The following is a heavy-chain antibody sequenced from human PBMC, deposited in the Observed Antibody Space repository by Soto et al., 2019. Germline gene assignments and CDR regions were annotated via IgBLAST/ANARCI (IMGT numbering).Heavy chain of an antibody. Sequence: QVQLQESGPGLVKPSQTLSLTCTVSGGSISSGGYYWSWIRQHPGKGLEWIGYIYHSGSTYYNPSIKSRVTISVDTSKNQFSLKVSSVTAADTAVYYCAREAAGILNWFDPWGQGTLVTVSS. J-gene: IGHJ5*02. CDR3: AREAAGILNWFDP. V-gene: IGHV4-31*03. D-gene: IGHD6-25*01. CDR2: IYHSGST. CDR1: GGSISSGGYY.